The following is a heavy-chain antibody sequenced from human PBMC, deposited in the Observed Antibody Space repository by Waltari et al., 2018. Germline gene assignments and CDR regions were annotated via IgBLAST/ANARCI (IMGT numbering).Heavy chain of an antibody. CDR2: IIPIFGTA. V-gene: IGHV1-69*08. Sequence: QVQLVQSGAEVKKPGSSVKVSCKASGGTFSSYAISWVRQAPGQGLEWMGRIIPIFGTANYAQKFQGRVTITADKSTSTAYMELSSLRSEDMAVYYCARARVSELFREPRVNAFDIWGQGTMVTVSS. CDR1: GGTFSSYA. CDR3: ARARVSELFREPRVNAFDI. J-gene: IGHJ3*02. D-gene: IGHD3-10*01.